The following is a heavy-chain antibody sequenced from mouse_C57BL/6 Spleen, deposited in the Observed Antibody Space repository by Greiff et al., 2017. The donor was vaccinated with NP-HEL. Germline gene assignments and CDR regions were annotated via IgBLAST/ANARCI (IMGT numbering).Heavy chain of an antibody. J-gene: IGHJ1*03. Sequence: QVQLQQPGAELVKPGASVKLSCKASGYTFTSYWMHWVKQRPGQGLEWIGMIHPNSGSTNYNEKFKSKATLTVDKSSSTAYMQLSSLTSEDSAVYYCAFYYSNYWYVDVWGTGTTVTVAS. CDR2: IHPNSGST. V-gene: IGHV1-64*01. CDR1: GYTFTSYW. CDR3: AFYYSNYWYVDV. D-gene: IGHD2-5*01.